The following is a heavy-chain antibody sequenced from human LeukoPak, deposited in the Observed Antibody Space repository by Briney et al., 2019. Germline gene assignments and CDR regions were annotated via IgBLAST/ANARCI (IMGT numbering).Heavy chain of an antibody. CDR3: ARGVYCSGGSCSYYYYYYMDV. Sequence: SETLSLTCSVSNYSISTDYYWGWIRQPPGKGLEWIGTMYHSGSTYYNPSLKSRVTISVDTSKNQFSLRLSSVTAADTAVYYCARGVYCSGGSCSYYYYYYMDVWGKGTTVTISS. J-gene: IGHJ6*03. D-gene: IGHD2-15*01. CDR1: NYSISTDYY. V-gene: IGHV4-38-2*02. CDR2: MYHSGST.